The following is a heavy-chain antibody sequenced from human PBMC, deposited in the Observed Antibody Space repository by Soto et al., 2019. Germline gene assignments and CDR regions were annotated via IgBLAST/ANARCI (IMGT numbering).Heavy chain of an antibody. V-gene: IGHV4-34*01. CDR1: GGFLSDYF. Sequence: SETLCLTCVVSGGFLSDYFWSWIRQPPGMALEWIGEINHLGSINYNPSLKSRVTMSVDTSKNQFSLTLNSVTAADTATYYCARGGISHWAYFYYMDVWDRGTTVTVS. J-gene: IGHJ6*03. CDR3: ARGGISHWAYFYYMDV. CDR2: INHLGSI. D-gene: IGHD2-21*01.